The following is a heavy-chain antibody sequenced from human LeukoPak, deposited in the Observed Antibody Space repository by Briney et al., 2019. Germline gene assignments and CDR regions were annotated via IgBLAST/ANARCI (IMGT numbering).Heavy chain of an antibody. J-gene: IGHJ4*02. Sequence: GGFLRLSCAASGFTFSRYGMHWVRQAPGKGLEWVTAISYDGSNKYYADSVKGRFTISRDNSKNTLYVQMNSLRAEDTAVYYCARDLATVTYYGSHFDYWGQGTLVTVSS. D-gene: IGHD4-17*01. CDR1: GFTFSRYG. CDR2: ISYDGSNK. CDR3: ARDLATVTYYGSHFDY. V-gene: IGHV3-30*04.